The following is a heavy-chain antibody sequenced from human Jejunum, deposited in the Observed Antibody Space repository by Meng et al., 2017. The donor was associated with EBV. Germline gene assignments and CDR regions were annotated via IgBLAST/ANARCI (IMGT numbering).Heavy chain of an antibody. V-gene: IGHV4-4*02. J-gene: IGHJ4*02. CDR1: GDSISSSNW. Sequence: QVRLQEPGPGLVKPWGTLSLTCAVSGDSISSSNWWSWVRQPPGKGLEWIGEIYHSGSTNYNPSLKSRVTISVDKSKNQFSLKLSSVTAADTAVYYCARYGSGYFPALWYWGQGTLVTVSS. CDR2: IYHSGST. D-gene: IGHD3-3*01. CDR3: ARYGSGYFPALWY.